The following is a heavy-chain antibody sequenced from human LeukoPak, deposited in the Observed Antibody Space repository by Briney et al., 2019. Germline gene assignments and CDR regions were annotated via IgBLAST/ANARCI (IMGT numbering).Heavy chain of an antibody. J-gene: IGHJ4*02. CDR3: ARDRYSPGGY. CDR1: GYTFTSYD. Sequence: ASVKVSCKASGYTFTSYDINWVRQATGQGLEWMGWINPNSGGTNYAQKFQGRVTMTRDTSISTAYMELSKLRSDDTAVYYCARDRYSPGGYWGQGTLVTVSS. D-gene: IGHD5-18*01. V-gene: IGHV1-2*02. CDR2: INPNSGGT.